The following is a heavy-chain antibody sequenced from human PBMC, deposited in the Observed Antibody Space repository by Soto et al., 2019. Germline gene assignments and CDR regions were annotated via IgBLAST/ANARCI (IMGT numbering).Heavy chain of an antibody. J-gene: IGHJ1*01. CDR3: AMDYGDRPEYFKH. V-gene: IGHV1-18*04. Sequence: QVQLVQSGPDLKRPGASMKVSCKASGYTFTSYGISWVRQAPGQGLEGMAWISPLKGRTQYSQKAQGRVTLSTDTSSTTAYMEMTTLRVDDTAVYYCAMDYGDRPEYFKHWGQGTLVTVS. CDR2: ISPLKGRT. CDR1: GYTFTSYG. D-gene: IGHD4-17*01.